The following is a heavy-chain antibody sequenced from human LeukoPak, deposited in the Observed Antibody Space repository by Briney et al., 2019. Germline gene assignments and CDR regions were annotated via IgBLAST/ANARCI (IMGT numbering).Heavy chain of an antibody. V-gene: IGHV4-30-2*01. D-gene: IGHD3-10*01. CDR3: ARLGSGSDTTYDY. CDR1: GDSISSGGFW. J-gene: IGHJ4*02. CDR2: IFQSGST. Sequence: PSETLSLTCTVSGDSISSGGFWWSWIRQPLGKGLEWIGYIFQSGSTYYNPSLKSRVTISVDTSKNQFSLKLSSVTAADTAVYYCARLGSGSDTTYDYWGQGTLVTVSS.